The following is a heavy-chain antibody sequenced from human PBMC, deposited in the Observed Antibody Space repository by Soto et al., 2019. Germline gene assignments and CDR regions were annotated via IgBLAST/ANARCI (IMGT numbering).Heavy chain of an antibody. CDR1: GFTFTSYS. D-gene: IGHD3-22*01. V-gene: IGHV3-21*01. Sequence: EVQLVESGGGLVKPGGSLRLSCAAYGFTFTSYSMNWVRQAPVKGLEWVSSISSSSSYIYYADSVKGRFTISRHNAKNSLNLQMNSLRAEDTAVYYCAGVEDYYDPYYYYGMDVWGQGTTVTVSS. J-gene: IGHJ6*02. CDR3: AGVEDYYDPYYYYGMDV. CDR2: ISSSSSYI.